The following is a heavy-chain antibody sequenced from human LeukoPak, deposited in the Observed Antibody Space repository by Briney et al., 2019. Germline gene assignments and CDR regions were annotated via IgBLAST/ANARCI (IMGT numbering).Heavy chain of an antibody. CDR1: GFTFTTYS. CDR2: IRISGDSI. J-gene: IGHJ4*02. CDR3: AKTDSLEAFDY. Sequence: GGSLRLSCAASGFTFTTYSMGWVRQAPGRGLEWISSIRISGDSIYYASSAKGRFTISRDDSKNTLYLQMNGLRAEDTAVYYCAKTDSLEAFDYWGQGTLVTVSS. V-gene: IGHV3-23*01.